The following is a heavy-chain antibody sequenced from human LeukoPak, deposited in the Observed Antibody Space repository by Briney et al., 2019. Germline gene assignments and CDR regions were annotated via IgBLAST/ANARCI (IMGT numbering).Heavy chain of an antibody. D-gene: IGHD3-22*01. CDR1: GFTFSTYS. V-gene: IGHV3-21*01. CDR3: ARGGYSGGNNDY. Sequence: GGSLRLSCAASGFTFSTYSINWVRQAPGKGLEWVASISSSSNYIYYADSVKGRFTISRDNAEKSLYLQMNSLRVEDTAVYYCARGGYSGGNNDYWGQGTLVAVSS. J-gene: IGHJ4*02. CDR2: ISSSSNYI.